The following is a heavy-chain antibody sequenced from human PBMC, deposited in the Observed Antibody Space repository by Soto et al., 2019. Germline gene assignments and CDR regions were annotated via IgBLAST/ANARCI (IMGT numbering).Heavy chain of an antibody. Sequence: SETLSLTCTVSGGSISSGGYYWSWIRQHPGKGLEWIGYIYYSGSTYYNPSLKSRVTISVDTSKNQFSLKLSSVTAADTAVYYCARDTPEYYDFWSGANWFDPWGQGTLVTVSS. D-gene: IGHD3-3*01. V-gene: IGHV4-31*03. J-gene: IGHJ5*02. CDR3: ARDTPEYYDFWSGANWFDP. CDR1: GGSISSGGYY. CDR2: IYYSGST.